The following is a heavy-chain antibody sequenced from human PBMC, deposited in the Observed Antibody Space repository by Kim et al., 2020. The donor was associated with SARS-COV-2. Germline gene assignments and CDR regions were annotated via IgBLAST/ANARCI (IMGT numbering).Heavy chain of an antibody. CDR3: ARETLETVAGTVENDY. D-gene: IGHD6-19*01. CDR2: INTNTGKP. CDR1: GYTFTRNA. Sequence: ASVKVSCKASGYTFTRNALYWVRQAPGQGLEWMGWINTNTGKPTYAQGFTGRFVFSLDTSVSTAYLQISSLKTEDTAIYYCARETLETVAGTVENDYWGQ. J-gene: IGHJ4*02. V-gene: IGHV7-4-1*02.